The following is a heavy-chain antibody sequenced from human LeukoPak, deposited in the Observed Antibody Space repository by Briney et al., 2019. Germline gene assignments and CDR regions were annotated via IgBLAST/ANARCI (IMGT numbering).Heavy chain of an antibody. V-gene: IGHV3-30*18. Sequence: GGSLRLSCAASGFIFSNYGMHWVRQAPGKGLEWVAVISYDGTNKYYADSVKGRFTISRDNSKNTLFLQMNSLRAEDTAVYYCAKDGPYLGESPYYCDYWGQGTLVPVSS. CDR3: AKDGPYLGESPYYCDY. CDR2: ISYDGTNK. D-gene: IGHD3-10*01. CDR1: GFIFSNYG. J-gene: IGHJ4*02.